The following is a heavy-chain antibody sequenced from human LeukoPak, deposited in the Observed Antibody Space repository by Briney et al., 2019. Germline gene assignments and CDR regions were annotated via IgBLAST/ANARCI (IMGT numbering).Heavy chain of an antibody. J-gene: IGHJ4*02. CDR3: ARDLPFEGLHEWLLEY. Sequence: ASMKVSCKASGYTFTSYGITWARQVPGQGLEWMGWISAYNGKREYAQKFQDRIIMTVDTSTRTAYLEMWKLRSDDTAVYYCARDLPFEGLHEWLLEYWGQGTLVSVSS. V-gene: IGHV1-18*01. D-gene: IGHD3-3*01. CDR1: GYTFTSYG. CDR2: ISAYNGKR.